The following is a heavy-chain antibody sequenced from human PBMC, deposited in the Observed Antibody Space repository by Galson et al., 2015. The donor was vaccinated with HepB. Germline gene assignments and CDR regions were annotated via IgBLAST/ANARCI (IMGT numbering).Heavy chain of an antibody. CDR2: IYYSGST. V-gene: IGHV4-31*03. CDR3: AGARDSSGYVFDY. CDR1: GGSISSGGYY. Sequence: TLSLTCTVSGGSISSGGYYWSWIRQHPGKGLEWIGYIYYSGSTYYNPSLKSRVTISVDTSRNQFSLKLSSVTAADTAVYYCAGARDSSGYVFDYWGQGTLVTVSS. D-gene: IGHD3-22*01. J-gene: IGHJ4*02.